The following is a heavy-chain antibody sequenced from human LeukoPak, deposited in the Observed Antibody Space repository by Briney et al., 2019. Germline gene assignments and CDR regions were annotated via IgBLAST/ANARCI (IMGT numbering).Heavy chain of an antibody. Sequence: SETLSLTCTVSGGSISSYYWGWIRQPAGKGLEWVGRIYTGGSTNYNPSLKSRVTISVDTSKNQFSLKLSSVTAADTAVYYCARTYSGYDWVAFDIWGQGTMVTVSS. V-gene: IGHV4-4*07. D-gene: IGHD5-12*01. CDR1: GGSISSYY. CDR2: IYTGGST. CDR3: ARTYSGYDWVAFDI. J-gene: IGHJ3*02.